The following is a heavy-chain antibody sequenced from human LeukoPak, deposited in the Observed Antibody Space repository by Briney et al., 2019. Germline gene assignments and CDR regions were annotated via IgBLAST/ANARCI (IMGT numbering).Heavy chain of an antibody. V-gene: IGHV3-30*03. D-gene: IGHD2-2*01. J-gene: IGHJ6*02. CDR1: GFTFSSYG. CDR3: ARVRAGYCTSTSCYTGMDV. Sequence: SLRLSCAASGFTFSSYGMHWVRRAPGKGLEWVALISYDGSNEYYADSVRGRFTISRDNSKFTLYMQMNSLRAEDTAVYYCARVRAGYCTSTSCYTGMDVWGQGTTVTVSS. CDR2: ISYDGSNE.